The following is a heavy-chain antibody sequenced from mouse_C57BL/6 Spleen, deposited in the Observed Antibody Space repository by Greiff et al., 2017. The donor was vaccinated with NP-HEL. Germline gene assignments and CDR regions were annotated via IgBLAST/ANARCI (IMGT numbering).Heavy chain of an antibody. V-gene: IGHV2-2*01. D-gene: IGHD3-2*02. CDR3: GTAQATGYAMDY. Sequence: QVQLQQSGPGLVQPSQSLSITCTVSGFSLTSYGVHWVRQSPGKGLEWLGVIWSGGSTDYNAAFISRLSISKDNSKSQVFFKMNSLQADDTAIYYCGTAQATGYAMDYWGQGTSVTVSS. CDR2: IWSGGST. CDR1: GFSLTSYG. J-gene: IGHJ4*01.